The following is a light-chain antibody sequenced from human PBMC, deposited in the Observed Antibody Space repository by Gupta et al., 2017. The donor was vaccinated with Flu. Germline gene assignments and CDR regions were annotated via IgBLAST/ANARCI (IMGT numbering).Light chain of an antibody. V-gene: IGLV3-1*01. CDR1: ECGSNY. J-gene: IGLJ3*02. CDR2: LED. CDR3: QAWFSYTAV. Sequence: SQGRTARITCSGDECGSNYSSKYHKKAGQSLMCVIYLEDKRPSEIPGRFSGSASAATATLTISGTQAGDECYYYCQAWFSYTAVFGGGTRLTVL.